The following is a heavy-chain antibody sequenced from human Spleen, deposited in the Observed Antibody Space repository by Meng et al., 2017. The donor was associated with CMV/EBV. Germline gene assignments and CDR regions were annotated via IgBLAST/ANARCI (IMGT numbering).Heavy chain of an antibody. D-gene: IGHD2-15*01. J-gene: IGHJ6*02. CDR1: GFTFSSYA. V-gene: IGHV3-30-3*01. CDR2: ISYDGSNK. CDR3: ARETVARHYYGMDV. Sequence: GGSLRLSCAASGFTFSSYAMHWVRQAPGKGLEWVAVISYDGSNKYYADSVKGRFTISRDNSKNTLYLQMNSLRAEDTAVYYCARETVARHYYGMDVWGQGTTVTVSS.